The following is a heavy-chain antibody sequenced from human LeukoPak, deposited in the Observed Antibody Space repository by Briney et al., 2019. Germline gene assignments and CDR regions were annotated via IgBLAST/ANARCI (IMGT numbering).Heavy chain of an antibody. J-gene: IGHJ5*02. V-gene: IGHV1-2*02. CDR2: INPKSGGT. Sequence: GASVKVSCKASGYTSTGYYLHWVRQAPGQGLEWMGWINPKSGGTNYAQKFQGRVTMTRDTSISTAYMELSRLRSDDTAVYYCARGYCSGGSCYRYNWFDPWGQGTLVTVFS. CDR1: GYTSTGYY. D-gene: IGHD2-15*01. CDR3: ARGYCSGGSCYRYNWFDP.